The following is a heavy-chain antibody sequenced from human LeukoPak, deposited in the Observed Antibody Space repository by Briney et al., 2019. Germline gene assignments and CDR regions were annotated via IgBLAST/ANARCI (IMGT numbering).Heavy chain of an antibody. J-gene: IGHJ4*02. CDR2: IYYSGST. V-gene: IGHV4-39*07. CDR1: GGSISSSSYY. D-gene: IGHD3-22*01. Sequence: SETLSLTCTVSGGSISSSSYYWGWIRQPPGKGLEWIGSIYYSGSTYYNPSLKSRVTISVDTSKNQFSLKLSSVTAADTAVYYCARSSDSSGYYYYPKYFDYWGQGTLVTVSS. CDR3: ARSSDSSGYYYYPKYFDY.